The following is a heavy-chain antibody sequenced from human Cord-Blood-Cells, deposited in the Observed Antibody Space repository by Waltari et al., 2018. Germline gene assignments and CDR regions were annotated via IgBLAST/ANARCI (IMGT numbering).Heavy chain of an antibody. CDR2: IIPILGTA. J-gene: IGHJ4*02. D-gene: IGHD3-10*01. Sequence: QVQLVQSGAEGKKPGSSVKVSCKASGGTSSRYAISWVRQAPGHGLEWMGGIIPILGTANYAQKFQGRVTITADESTSTAYMELSSLRSEDTAVYYCARDQGGYYYGSGSGTFDYWGQGTLVTVSS. CDR3: ARDQGGYYYGSGSGTFDY. V-gene: IGHV1-69*01. CDR1: GGTSSRYA.